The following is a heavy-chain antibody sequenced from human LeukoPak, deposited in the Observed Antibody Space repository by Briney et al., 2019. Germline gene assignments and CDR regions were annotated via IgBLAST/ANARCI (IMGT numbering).Heavy chain of an antibody. CDR1: GYSFTNYG. D-gene: IGHD1-26*01. J-gene: IGHJ4*02. Sequence: ASVRVSCKASGYSFTNYGISWVRQAPGQGLEWMGWISAYNGDTNYAQKLQGRVTMTTDTSTSTAYMELRSLTSDDTAVYYCARGGMSATTGLDYWGQGTLVTVSS. CDR3: ARGGMSATTGLDY. CDR2: ISAYNGDT. V-gene: IGHV1-18*01.